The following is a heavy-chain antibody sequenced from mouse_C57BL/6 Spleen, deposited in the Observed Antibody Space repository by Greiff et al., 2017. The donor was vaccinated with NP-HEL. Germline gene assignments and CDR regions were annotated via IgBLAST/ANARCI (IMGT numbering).Heavy chain of an antibody. Sequence: DVKLQESGPGMVKPSQSLSLTCTVTGYSITSGYDWHWIRHFPGNKLEWMGYISYSGSTNYNPSLKSRISITHDTSKNHFFLKLNSVTTEDTATYYCARDGGYDGYWYFDVWGTGTTVTVSS. D-gene: IGHD2-3*01. CDR1: GYSITSGYD. CDR2: ISYSGST. V-gene: IGHV3-1*01. J-gene: IGHJ1*03. CDR3: ARDGGYDGYWYFDV.